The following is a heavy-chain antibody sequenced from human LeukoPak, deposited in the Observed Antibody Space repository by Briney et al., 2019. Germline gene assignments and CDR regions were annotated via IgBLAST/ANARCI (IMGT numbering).Heavy chain of an antibody. CDR1: GDILSRNSAA. V-gene: IGHV6-1*01. CDR3: ARGSHTSTWF. CDR2: TYYRSKWYY. D-gene: IGHD6-13*01. J-gene: IGHJ4*02. Sequence: SQTLSLTCALSGDILSRNSAAWRWIRQSRSRGLEWLVRTYYRSKWYYDYAVFVKSRITINADTSKNQLSLQLTSVTPEDTAVYYCARGSHTSTWFWGQGTLVTVSS.